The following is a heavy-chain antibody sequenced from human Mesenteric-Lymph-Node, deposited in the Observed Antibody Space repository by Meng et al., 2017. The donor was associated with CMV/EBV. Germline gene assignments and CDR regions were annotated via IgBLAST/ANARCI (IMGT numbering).Heavy chain of an antibody. V-gene: IGHV4-59*12. CDR2: SHYSGST. CDR1: GGSISGFY. Sequence: SETLSLTCTVSGGSISGFYWSWIRQSPGKGLEWIGYSHYSGSTNYNPSLQSRVTISVDTSKNQFSLKLSSVTAADTALYYCARDGSKYYYYAMDVWGQGTTVTVSS. D-gene: IGHD1-14*01. CDR3: ARDGSKYYYYAMDV. J-gene: IGHJ6*02.